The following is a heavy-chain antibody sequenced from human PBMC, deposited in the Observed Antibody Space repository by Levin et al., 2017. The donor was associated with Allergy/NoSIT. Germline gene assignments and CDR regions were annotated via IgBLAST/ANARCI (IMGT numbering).Heavy chain of an antibody. D-gene: IGHD6-19*01. Sequence: GGSLRLSCAASGFTFSSYSMNWVRQAPGKGLEWVSSISSSSSYIYYADSVKGRFTISRDNAKNSLYLQMNSLRAEDTAVYYCARGVHGHYQWLVNYDDYGMDVWGQGTTVTVSS. J-gene: IGHJ6*02. CDR1: GFTFSSYS. CDR3: ARGVHGHYQWLVNYDDYGMDV. CDR2: ISSSSSYI. V-gene: IGHV3-21*01.